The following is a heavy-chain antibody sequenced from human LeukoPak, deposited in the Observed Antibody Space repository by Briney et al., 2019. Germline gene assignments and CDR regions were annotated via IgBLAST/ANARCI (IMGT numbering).Heavy chain of an antibody. V-gene: IGHV1-2*02. CDR1: GYTFTGYY. D-gene: IGHD2-15*01. CDR3: ARAGWWGDFDI. J-gene: IGHJ3*02. CDR2: INHNSGGT. Sequence: ASVKLSCKASGYTFTGYYMHWVRQAPGQGLEWMGWINHNSGGTNYAQKFQGRVTMTRDTSISTAYMELSRRRSDDTAVYYCARAGWWGDFDIWGQGTMVTVSS.